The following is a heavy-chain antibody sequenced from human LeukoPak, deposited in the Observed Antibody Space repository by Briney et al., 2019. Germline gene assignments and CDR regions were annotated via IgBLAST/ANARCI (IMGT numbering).Heavy chain of an antibody. CDR1: GFTFSSYS. CDR3: ARDPYSSGWYGSDY. V-gene: IGHV3-21*01. CDR2: ISSSSSYI. Sequence: GGSLRLSCAASGFTFSSYSMNWVRQAPGKGLEWVSSISSSSSYIYYAGSVKGRFTISRDNAKNSLYLQMNSLRAEDTAVYYCARDPYSSGWYGSDYWGQGTLVTVSS. D-gene: IGHD6-19*01. J-gene: IGHJ4*02.